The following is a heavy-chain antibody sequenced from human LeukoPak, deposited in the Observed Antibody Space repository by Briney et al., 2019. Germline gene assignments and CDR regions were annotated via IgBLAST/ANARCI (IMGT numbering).Heavy chain of an antibody. CDR2: IKRKTDGGTT. CDR1: GFTFNNAW. Sequence: PGGSLRLSCAAAGFTFNNAWMTWVRQPPGKGLEWVGHIKRKTDGGTTDYAAPVKGRFTISRDDSKNTLYLQLNSLKTEDTAVYSCTTLGALDYWGQGTLVTVSS. D-gene: IGHD3-16*01. V-gene: IGHV3-15*01. J-gene: IGHJ4*02. CDR3: TTLGALDY.